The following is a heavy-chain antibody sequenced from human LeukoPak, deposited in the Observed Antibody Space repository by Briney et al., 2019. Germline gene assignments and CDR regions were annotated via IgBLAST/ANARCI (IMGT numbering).Heavy chain of an antibody. CDR1: GGTFSSYA. D-gene: IGHD6-13*01. CDR2: IIPIFGTA. CDR3: ARDRAYSSSWYGDFDH. J-gene: IGHJ4*02. Sequence: SVKVSCKASGGTFSSYAISWVRQAPGQGLEWMGGIIPIFGTANYAQKFQGRVTITADESTSTAYMELSSLRSEDTAGYYCARDRAYSSSWYGDFDHWGQGTLVTVSS. V-gene: IGHV1-69*13.